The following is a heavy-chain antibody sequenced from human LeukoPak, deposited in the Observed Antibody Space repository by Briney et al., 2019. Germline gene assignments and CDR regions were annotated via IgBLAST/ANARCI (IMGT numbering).Heavy chain of an antibody. V-gene: IGHV4-4*07. Sequence: SETLSLTCTVSGGSTSSSYCSWIRQPAGKGLEWIGRIYTTGSTDSTDFNPSLKSRVTMSVDTSENQFSLKLGSVTAADTAVYYCAGFGAGSYYWGQGTLVTVSS. CDR3: AGFGAGSYY. J-gene: IGHJ4*02. CDR2: IYTTGSTDST. CDR1: GGSTSSSY. D-gene: IGHD3-10*01.